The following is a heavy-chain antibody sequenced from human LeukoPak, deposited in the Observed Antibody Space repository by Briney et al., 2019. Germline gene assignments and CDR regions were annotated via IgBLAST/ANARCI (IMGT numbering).Heavy chain of an antibody. D-gene: IGHD1-26*01. Sequence: GGSLKLSCAASGFTFSGSAMHWVRQASGKGLEWVGRIRSKANSYATAYAASLKDRFIISRDDSKNTAYLQMNSLKTEDTAVYYCARWSSGSQYFDYWGQGTLVTVSS. CDR1: GFTFSGSA. V-gene: IGHV3-73*01. J-gene: IGHJ4*02. CDR2: IRSKANSYAT. CDR3: ARWSSGSQYFDY.